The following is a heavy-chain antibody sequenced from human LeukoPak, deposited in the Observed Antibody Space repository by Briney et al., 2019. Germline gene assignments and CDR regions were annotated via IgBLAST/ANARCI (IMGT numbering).Heavy chain of an antibody. CDR3: AKQVVRGVPRHGMDV. D-gene: IGHD3-10*01. CDR2: TSGSGGST. J-gene: IGHJ6*02. V-gene: IGHV3-23*01. Sequence: PGGSLRLSCAASGFTFSSYGMSWGRQAPGKGLEWVSATSGSGGSTYYADSVKGRFTISRDNSKNTLYLQMNSLRAEDTAVYYCAKQVVRGVPRHGMDVWGQGTTVTVSS. CDR1: GFTFSSYG.